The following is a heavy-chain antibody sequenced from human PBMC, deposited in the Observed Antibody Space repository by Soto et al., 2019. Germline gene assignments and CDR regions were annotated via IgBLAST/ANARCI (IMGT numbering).Heavy chain of an antibody. CDR2: IYYSGST. CDR3: ARRYGSSFDY. D-gene: IGHD3-16*01. V-gene: IGHV4-59*08. CDR1: GGSISSYY. J-gene: IGHJ4*02. Sequence: SETLPLTCTVCGGSISSYYWSWIRQPPGKGLEWIGYIYYSGSTNYNPSLKSRVTISVNTSKNQFSLKLSSVTAADTAVYYCARRYGSSFDYWGQGTPVTVSS.